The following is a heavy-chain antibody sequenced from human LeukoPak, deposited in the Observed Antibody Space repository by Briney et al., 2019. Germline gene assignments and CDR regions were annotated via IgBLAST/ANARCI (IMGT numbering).Heavy chain of an antibody. V-gene: IGHV3-23*01. D-gene: IGHD3-22*01. CDR2: ISDIGYTT. CDR3: AKYYYDSSGYYDAAPLDS. Sequence: GGSLSLSCAASGFTFSTYAMSWVRQALGKGLEWVSSISDIGYTTYYADSVRGRFTISRDNSKNTVYLQMIGLRAEDTAVYFCAKYYYDSSGYYDAAPLDSWGQGTLVTVFS. J-gene: IGHJ4*02. CDR1: GFTFSTYA.